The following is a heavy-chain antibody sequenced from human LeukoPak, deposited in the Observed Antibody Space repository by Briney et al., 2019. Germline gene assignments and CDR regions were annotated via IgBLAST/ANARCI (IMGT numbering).Heavy chain of an antibody. CDR3: ARAVPYSNYDY. J-gene: IGHJ4*02. Sequence: PSETLSLTCTVSGGSISSYYWSWIRQPPGKGLEWIGYIYYSGSTNYNPSLKSRVTISVDTSKNQFSLKLSSVTAADTAVYYCARAVPYSNYDYWGQGTLVTASS. CDR1: GGSISSYY. V-gene: IGHV4-59*01. D-gene: IGHD4-11*01. CDR2: IYYSGST.